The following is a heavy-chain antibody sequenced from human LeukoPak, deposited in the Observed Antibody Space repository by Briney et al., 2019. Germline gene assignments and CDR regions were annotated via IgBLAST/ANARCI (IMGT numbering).Heavy chain of an antibody. J-gene: IGHJ4*02. CDR1: GFTVSSNY. Sequence: PGGSLRLSCAASGFTVSSNYMSWVRQAPGKGLEWVSVIYSGGSTYYADSVKGRFTISRDNSKNTLYLQMNSLRAEDTAVYYCARGLTVAGTLIDYWGQGTLVTVSS. CDR2: IYSGGST. V-gene: IGHV3-53*01. D-gene: IGHD6-19*01. CDR3: ARGLTVAGTLIDY.